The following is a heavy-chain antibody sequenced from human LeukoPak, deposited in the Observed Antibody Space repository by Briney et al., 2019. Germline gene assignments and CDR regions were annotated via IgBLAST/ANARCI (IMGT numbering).Heavy chain of an antibody. Sequence: SETLSLTCTVSGGSISTSNYYWGWIRQPPGKGLEWIGNIFYSGSTYYGPSLKSRLTISLDTSRNQFSLKLNSVTAADTAVYYCASVSYENNNWGPLGPYPYWGQGTLVTVSS. V-gene: IGHV4-39*07. J-gene: IGHJ4*02. D-gene: IGHD1/OR15-1a*01. CDR1: GGSISTSNYY. CDR2: IFYSGST. CDR3: ASVSYENNNWGPLGPYPY.